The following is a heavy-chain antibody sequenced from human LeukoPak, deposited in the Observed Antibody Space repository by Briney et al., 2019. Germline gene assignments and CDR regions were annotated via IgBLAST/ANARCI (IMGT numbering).Heavy chain of an antibody. CDR2: ISFDGSNK. CDR3: VSFFDY. D-gene: IGHD2-2*01. V-gene: IGHV3-30*03. CDR1: GFTFSSYG. J-gene: IGHJ4*02. Sequence: GGSLRLSCAASGFTFSSYGMHWVRQAPGKGLEWVAVISFDGSNKYYADSVKGRFTISRDNSKNTLYLQMNSLRAEDTAVYTAVSFFDYWGQGTLVTVSS.